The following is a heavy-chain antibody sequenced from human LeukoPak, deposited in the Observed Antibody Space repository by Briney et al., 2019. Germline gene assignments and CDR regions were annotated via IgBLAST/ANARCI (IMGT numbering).Heavy chain of an antibody. J-gene: IGHJ5*02. V-gene: IGHV3-7*03. CDR2: IKQDGSEK. CDR1: GFPFSSFW. Sequence: HPWGSLRLSCAASGFPFSSFWMSWVRPAPGKGLEWVANIKQDGSEKYYVDSVKGRFSISRDNSKNTLYLQMNSLTAEDTAVYYCVRGWQQLGSWGRGTLVTVSS. D-gene: IGHD1-1*01. CDR3: VRGWQQLGS.